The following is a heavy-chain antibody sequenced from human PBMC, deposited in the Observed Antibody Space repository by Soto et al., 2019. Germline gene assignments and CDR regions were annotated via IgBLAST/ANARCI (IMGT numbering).Heavy chain of an antibody. V-gene: IGHV4-39*01. J-gene: IGHJ6*02. CDR2: IYYSGST. D-gene: IGHD4-17*01. CDR1: GGSIRSSSYY. CDR3: ARQADRYGDGVYYYYGMDV. Sequence: SETLSLSCTVSGGSIRSSSYYGGWIRQPPGKGLEWIGSIYYSGSTYYNPSLKSRVTISVDTSKNQFSLKLSSVTAADTAVYYCARQADRYGDGVYYYYGMDVWGQGTTVTVSS.